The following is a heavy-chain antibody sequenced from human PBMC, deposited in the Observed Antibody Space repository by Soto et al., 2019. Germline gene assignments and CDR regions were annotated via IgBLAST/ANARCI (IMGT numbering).Heavy chain of an antibody. CDR2: ISSGGST. J-gene: IGHJ4*02. Sequence: QVQLQEWGPGLVKPSETLSLTCTVSGGSITPYYWIWIRQPAGKGLEWIGRISSGGSTNYNPSLRSRVILAVNMSQKQFSLQLSAVTAANTAVYYCARGPGGFGEFSLDYWCQGTLVTFSS. CDR3: ARGPGGFGEFSLDY. D-gene: IGHD3-10*01. CDR1: GGSITPYY. V-gene: IGHV4-4*07.